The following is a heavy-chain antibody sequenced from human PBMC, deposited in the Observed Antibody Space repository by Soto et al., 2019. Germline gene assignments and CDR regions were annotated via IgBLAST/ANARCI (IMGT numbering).Heavy chain of an antibody. CDR1: GFTFSSYG. D-gene: IGHD4-17*01. V-gene: IGHV3-33*01. CDR2: IWYDGSNK. J-gene: IGHJ4*02. Sequence: GGSLRLSCAASGFTFSSYGMHWVRQAPGKGLEWVAVIWYDGSNKYYADSVKGRFTISRDNSKNTLYLQMNSLRAEDTAVYYCARDAGIRCFDYWGQGTLVTVSS. CDR3: ARDAGIRCFDY.